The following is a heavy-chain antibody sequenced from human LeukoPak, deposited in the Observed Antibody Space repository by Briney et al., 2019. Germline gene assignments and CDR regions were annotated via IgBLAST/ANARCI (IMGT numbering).Heavy chain of an antibody. CDR1: GYTFTGYY. CDR3: ARDIAYSYGNDY. CDR2: INPNSGGT. J-gene: IGHJ4*02. Sequence: GASVKVSCKASGYTFTGYYMHWVRQAPGQGLEWMGWINPNSGGTSYAQKFQGRVTMTRDTSISTAYMELSRLRSDDTAVYYCARDIAYSYGNDYWGQGTLVTVSS. V-gene: IGHV1-2*02. D-gene: IGHD5-18*01.